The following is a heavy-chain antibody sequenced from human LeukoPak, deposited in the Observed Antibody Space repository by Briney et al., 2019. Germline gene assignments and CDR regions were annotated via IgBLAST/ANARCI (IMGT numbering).Heavy chain of an antibody. Sequence: SETLSLTCGVSGGSFTNQFWAWSRQTPPQGLEWIGDIIHNRVTNYNPALKSRVNISADTSNSLSLRSVTAAETAVYFCAWHYVWGRFDSWGQGTLVTVSS. D-gene: IGHD3-16*01. V-gene: IGHV4-34*12. CDR1: GGSFTNQF. CDR2: IIHNRVT. CDR3: AWHYVWGRFDS. J-gene: IGHJ4*02.